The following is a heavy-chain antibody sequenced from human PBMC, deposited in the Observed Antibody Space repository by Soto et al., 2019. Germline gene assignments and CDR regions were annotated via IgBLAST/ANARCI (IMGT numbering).Heavy chain of an antibody. CDR2: ISYDGSNK. V-gene: IGHV3-30*18. Sequence: QVQLVESGGGVVQPGRSLRLSCAASGFTFSSYGMHWVRQAPGKGLEWVAVISYDGSNKYYADSVKGRFNISRDNSKNTLYLQMNSLRAEDTAVYYCAKDWWAAAAGGGFDYWGQGTLVTVSS. CDR1: GFTFSSYG. CDR3: AKDWWAAAAGGGFDY. J-gene: IGHJ4*02. D-gene: IGHD6-13*01.